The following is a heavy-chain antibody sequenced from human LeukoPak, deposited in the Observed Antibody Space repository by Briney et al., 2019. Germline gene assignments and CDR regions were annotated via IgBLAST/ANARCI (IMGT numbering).Heavy chain of an antibody. D-gene: IGHD3-10*01. J-gene: IGHJ3*02. Sequence: GESLKISCKGSGYRYTNYWIGWVRQMPGKGLEWVGSIYPGDSDTRYSPSFQGQVTISADKSISTAYLQWSSLKASDTAMYYCASRGGPGSIDASDIWGQGTMVTVSS. V-gene: IGHV5-51*01. CDR3: ASRGGPGSIDASDI. CDR2: IYPGDSDT. CDR1: GYRYTNYW.